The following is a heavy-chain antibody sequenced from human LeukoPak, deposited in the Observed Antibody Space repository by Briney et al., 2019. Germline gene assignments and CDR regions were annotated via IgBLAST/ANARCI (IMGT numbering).Heavy chain of an antibody. CDR3: ARDGDCSGGSCYLGWFNP. V-gene: IGHV4-39*07. CDR1: GGSISSSSYY. CDR2: IYYSGST. J-gene: IGHJ5*02. Sequence: SETLSLTCTVSGGSISSSSYYWGWIRQPPGKGLEWIGSIYYSGSTYYNPSLKSRVTISVDTSKNQFSLKLSSVTAADTAVYYCARDGDCSGGSCYLGWFNPWGQGTLVTVSS. D-gene: IGHD2-15*01.